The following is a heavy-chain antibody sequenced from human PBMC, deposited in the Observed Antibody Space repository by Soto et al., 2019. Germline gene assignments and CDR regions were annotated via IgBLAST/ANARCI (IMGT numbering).Heavy chain of an antibody. V-gene: IGHV1-3*01. CDR1: GYTFTGYH. CDR3: ARSDPYPRLGFD. Sequence: ASVKVSCKASGYTFTGYHMHWVRQAPGQRLEWMGWINAGNGNTKYSQKFQGRVTITRDTSASTAYMELSSLRSEDTAVYYCARSDPYPRLGFDWGQGTLVTVSS. D-gene: IGHD3-16*01. CDR2: INAGNGNT. J-gene: IGHJ4*02.